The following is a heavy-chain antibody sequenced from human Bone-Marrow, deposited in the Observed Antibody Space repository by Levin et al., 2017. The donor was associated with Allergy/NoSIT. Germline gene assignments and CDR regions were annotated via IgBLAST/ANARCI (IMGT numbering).Heavy chain of an antibody. CDR3: ASNSYGSFYSGLDV. V-gene: IGHV3-23*01. Sequence: GGSLRLSCAASGFTFNTYGMSWVRQAPGKGLEWVSAISGSGGRIDYADSVKGRFTISRDNSKNTLYLQMNSLRAEDTAVYYCASNSYGSFYSGLDVWGQGTTVTVSS. CDR1: GFTFNTYG. D-gene: IGHD5-18*01. J-gene: IGHJ6*02. CDR2: ISGSGGRI.